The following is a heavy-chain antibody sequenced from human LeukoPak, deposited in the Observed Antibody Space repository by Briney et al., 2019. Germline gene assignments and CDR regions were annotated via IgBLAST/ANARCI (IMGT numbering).Heavy chain of an antibody. J-gene: IGHJ4*02. D-gene: IGHD2-8*01. CDR2: IYYRGST. V-gene: IGHV4-59*01. CDR1: GGSISSNY. CDR3: ASMVSFYFEY. Sequence: SETLSLTCTVSGGSISSNYWSWIRQPPGKGLEWIGYIYYRGSTNYHPYLKSRVTISVDTSKEQFSLKLSSVTAADTAVYYCASMVSFYFEYWGQGTLVTVSS.